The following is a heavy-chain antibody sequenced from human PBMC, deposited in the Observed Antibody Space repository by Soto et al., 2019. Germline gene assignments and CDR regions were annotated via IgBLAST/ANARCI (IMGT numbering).Heavy chain of an antibody. J-gene: IGHJ4*02. CDR3: ARVRRSSGREADC. D-gene: IGHD6-19*01. V-gene: IGHV4-34*01. Sequence: QVQLQQWGAGLLKPSETLSLTCAVYGGSFSGYYWCWIRQPPGKGLEWIGEINHSGSTNYNPSLKSRVTISVDTSKNQFSLKLSSVTAADTAVYYCARVRRSSGREADCWGQGTLVTVSS. CDR2: INHSGST. CDR1: GGSFSGYY.